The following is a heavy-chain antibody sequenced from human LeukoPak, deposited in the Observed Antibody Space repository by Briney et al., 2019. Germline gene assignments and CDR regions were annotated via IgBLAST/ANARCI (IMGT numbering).Heavy chain of an antibody. CDR1: GFTFSMYW. J-gene: IGHJ4*02. Sequence: GGSLSLSCTDSGFTFSMYWMSWVRQAPGKGLEWLAGIKPDGSAAIYVGSMKGRFTISRDNAKNSLYLQMNSLTVEDTAVYYCATHSDWRFDFWGQGTLVTVSS. CDR2: IKPDGSAA. CDR3: ATHSDWRFDF. D-gene: IGHD6-19*01. V-gene: IGHV3-7*01.